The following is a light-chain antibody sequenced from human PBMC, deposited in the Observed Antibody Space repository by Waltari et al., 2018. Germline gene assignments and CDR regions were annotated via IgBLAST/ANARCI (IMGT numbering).Light chain of an antibody. V-gene: IGLV2-23*02. CDR3: CSYAGSVV. CDR1: SSDVGGYNL. Sequence: QSALTQPASVSGSPGQSITISCTGTSSDVGGYNLVSWYQQHPGKAPKLMIYEVSKRPSGVSKRFSGSKSGNTASLTISGLQAEDEADYYGCSYAGSVVFGGGTKLTVL. J-gene: IGLJ2*01. CDR2: EVS.